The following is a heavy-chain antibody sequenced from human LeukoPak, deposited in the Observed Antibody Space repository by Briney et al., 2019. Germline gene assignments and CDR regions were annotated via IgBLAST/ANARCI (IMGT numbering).Heavy chain of an antibody. D-gene: IGHD3-10*01. CDR1: GGSLSGYY. Sequence: SETLSLTCTVSGGSLSGYYWSWVRQPPGKGLEWIGNIYFSGSTNYNPSLKSRVTISLDTSKNQFSLRLSSVTAADTAVYYCARGDIRNVMIRGVSYGMDVWGQGTTVTVSS. CDR3: ARGDIRNVMIRGVSYGMDV. J-gene: IGHJ6*02. CDR2: IYFSGST. V-gene: IGHV4-59*01.